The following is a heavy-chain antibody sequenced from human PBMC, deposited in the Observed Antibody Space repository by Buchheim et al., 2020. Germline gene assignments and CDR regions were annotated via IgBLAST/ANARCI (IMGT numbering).Heavy chain of an antibody. Sequence: QVQLVESGGGVVQPGRSVRLSCAASGFTFSSYGMHWVRQAPGRGLEWVAVISYDGSNKYYADSVKGGFTISGDNPKKRLNFKMNSLRAEDTAVYYCAKDEPIFGVVIISYYGMDVWGQGTT. CDR1: GFTFSSYG. CDR2: ISYDGSNK. CDR3: AKDEPIFGVVIISYYGMDV. D-gene: IGHD3-3*01. J-gene: IGHJ6*02. V-gene: IGHV3-30*18.